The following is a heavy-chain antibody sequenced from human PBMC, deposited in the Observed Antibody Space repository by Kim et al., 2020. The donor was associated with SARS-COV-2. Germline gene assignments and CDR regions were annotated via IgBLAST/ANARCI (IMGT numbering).Heavy chain of an antibody. J-gene: IGHJ4*02. V-gene: IGHV1-24*01. CDR3: ATGSRYFDWLPQN. D-gene: IGHD3-9*01. Sequence: YAQKCQGRVTMTEDTSTDTAYIELSSLRSEDTAVYYCATGSRYFDWLPQNWGQGTLVTVSS.